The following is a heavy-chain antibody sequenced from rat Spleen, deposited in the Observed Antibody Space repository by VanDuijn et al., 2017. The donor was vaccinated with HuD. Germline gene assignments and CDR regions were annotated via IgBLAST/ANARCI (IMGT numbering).Heavy chain of an antibody. CDR3: ATDLLHSIATEGTGFAC. D-gene: IGHD1-11*01. V-gene: IGHV5-19*01. J-gene: IGHJ3*01. CDR2: ISPSGGST. CDR1: GFTFSNYG. Sequence: EVQLVESGGGLVQPGRSLKLSCAASGFTFSNYGMHWIRQAPTKGLEWVASISPSGGSTYYRDSVKGRFTISRDNAKSTLYLQMDSLRSEDTATYYCATDLLHSIATEGTGFACWGQGTLVTVSS.